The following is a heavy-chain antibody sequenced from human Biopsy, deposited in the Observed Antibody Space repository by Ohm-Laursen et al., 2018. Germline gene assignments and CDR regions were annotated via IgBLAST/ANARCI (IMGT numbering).Heavy chain of an antibody. D-gene: IGHD3-16*01. J-gene: IGHJ4*02. CDR2: IYYTGST. CDR1: GFSISSGHY. CDR3: ARDSRGGHLNTTLITGKNLDS. Sequence: SQTLSLTCAVFGFSISSGHYWAWIRQSPGKGLEWIGYIYYTGSTNYNPSVKSRVTISVDTSKNQFSLKLNSVTAADTAVYFCARDSRGGHLNTTLITGKNLDSWGQGILVTVSS. V-gene: IGHV4-61*01.